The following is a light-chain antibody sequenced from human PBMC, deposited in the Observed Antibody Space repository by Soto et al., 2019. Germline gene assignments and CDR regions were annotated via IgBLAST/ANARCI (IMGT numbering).Light chain of an antibody. V-gene: IGKV3-15*01. CDR3: QQYNNWWT. J-gene: IGKJ1*01. Sequence: EIVMTQSPATLSVSPGERATLSCRASQSVSNNLAWYQKKPGQAPRLLIYGASTRATGIPARFSGSGSGTAFTLTISSLQSEDFAFYYCQQYNNWWTFGQGTRVDI. CDR1: QSVSNN. CDR2: GAS.